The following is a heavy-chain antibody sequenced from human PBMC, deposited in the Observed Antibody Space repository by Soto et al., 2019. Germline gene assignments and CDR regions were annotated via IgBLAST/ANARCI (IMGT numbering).Heavy chain of an antibody. Sequence: GASVKVSCKASGYTFSNYGISWVRQAPGQGLEWMGWISAYNGNTDYAQNLQGRVTMTTDTSTGTAYMELRSLTSDDTAVYYCARADTSCYACWGQGTLVTVSS. V-gene: IGHV1-18*01. CDR2: ISAYNGNT. CDR3: ARADTSCYAC. J-gene: IGHJ4*02. CDR1: GYTFSNYG. D-gene: IGHD2-2*01.